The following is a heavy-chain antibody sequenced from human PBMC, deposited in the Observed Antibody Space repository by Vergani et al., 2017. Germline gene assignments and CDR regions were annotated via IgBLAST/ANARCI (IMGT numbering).Heavy chain of an antibody. CDR1: GGSFSGYY. J-gene: IGHJ3*02. V-gene: IGHV4-34*01. D-gene: IGHD2-15*01. CDR2: INHSGST. CDR3: ATPYCSGGSCYWEENAFDI. Sequence: QVQLQQWGAGLLKPSETLSLTCAVYGGSFSGYYWSWIRQPPGKGLEWIGEINHSGSTNYNPSLQSRVTISVDTSKNQFSLKLSSVTAADTAVYYCATPYCSGGSCYWEENAFDIWGQGTMVTVSS.